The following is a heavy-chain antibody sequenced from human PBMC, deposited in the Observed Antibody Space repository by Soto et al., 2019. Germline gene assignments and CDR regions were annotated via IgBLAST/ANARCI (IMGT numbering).Heavy chain of an antibody. J-gene: IGHJ4*02. CDR1: GFTFSSYA. CDR3: AKSLSQLGYCSGGSCYV. Sequence: PGGSLRLSCAASGFTFSSYAMSWVRQAPGKGLEWVSAISGSGGSTYYADSVKGRFTISRDNSKNTLYLQMNSLRAEDTAVYYCAKSLSQLGYCSGGSCYVWGQGTLVTVSS. D-gene: IGHD2-15*01. CDR2: ISGSGGST. V-gene: IGHV3-23*01.